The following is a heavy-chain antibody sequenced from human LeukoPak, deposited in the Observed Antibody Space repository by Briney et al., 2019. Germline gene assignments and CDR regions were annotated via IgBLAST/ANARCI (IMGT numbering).Heavy chain of an antibody. CDR1: GYSFTSYW. CDR2: IYPGDSDT. CDR3: ARQSLSYYYGSGSSRHYYYYYMDV. V-gene: IGHV5-51*01. D-gene: IGHD3-10*01. Sequence: GESLKISCKGSGYSFTSYWIGWVRQMPGKGLEWMGIIYPGDSDTRYSPSFQGQVTISADKSISTAYLQWSSLKASDTAMYYCARQSLSYYYGSGSSRHYYYYYMDVWGKGTTVTVSS. J-gene: IGHJ6*03.